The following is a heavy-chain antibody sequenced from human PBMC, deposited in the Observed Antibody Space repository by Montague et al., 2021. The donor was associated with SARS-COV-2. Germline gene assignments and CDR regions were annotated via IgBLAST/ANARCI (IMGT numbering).Heavy chain of an antibody. D-gene: IGHD2-8*01. CDR2: ISYDGSNK. CDR1: GFTFSSYG. V-gene: IGHV3-30*18. Sequence: SLRLSCAASGFTFSSYGMHWVRQAPGKGLEWVAVISYDGSNKYYADSVKGRFTISRDNSKNTLYLQTNSLRAEDTAVYYCAKDFMSLMVYAMVYYYYGMDVWGQGTTVTVSS. J-gene: IGHJ6*02. CDR3: AKDFMSLMVYAMVYYYYGMDV.